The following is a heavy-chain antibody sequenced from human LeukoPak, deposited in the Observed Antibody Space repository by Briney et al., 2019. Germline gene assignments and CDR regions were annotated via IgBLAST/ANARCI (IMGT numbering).Heavy chain of an antibody. Sequence: SETLSLTCAVSGGSFSGYYWSWIRQPPGKGLEWIGEINHSGSTNYNPSLKSRVTISVDTSKNQFSLKLSSVTAADTAVYYCARSAHGRRVVPAASRYYYYGMDVWGKGTTVTVSS. V-gene: IGHV4-34*01. CDR3: ARSAHGRRVVPAASRYYYYGMDV. J-gene: IGHJ6*04. CDR1: GGSFSGYY. D-gene: IGHD2-2*01. CDR2: INHSGST.